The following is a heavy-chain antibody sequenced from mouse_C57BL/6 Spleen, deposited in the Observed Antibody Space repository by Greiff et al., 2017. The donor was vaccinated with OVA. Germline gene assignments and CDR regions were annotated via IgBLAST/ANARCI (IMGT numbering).Heavy chain of an antibody. V-gene: IGHV5-16*01. CDR3: ARVWLRRGSFDY. CDR2: INYDGSST. Sequence: EVMLVESEGGLVQPGSSMKLSCTASGFTFSDYYMAWVRQVPEKGLEWVANINYDGSSTYYLDSLKSRFIISRDNAKNILYLQMSSLKSEDTATYYCARVWLRRGSFDYWGQGTTLTVSS. CDR1: GFTFSDYY. D-gene: IGHD2-2*01. J-gene: IGHJ2*01.